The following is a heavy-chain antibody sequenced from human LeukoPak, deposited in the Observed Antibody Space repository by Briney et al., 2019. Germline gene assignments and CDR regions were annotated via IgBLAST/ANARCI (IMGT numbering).Heavy chain of an antibody. D-gene: IGHD6-6*01. V-gene: IGHV4-31*03. J-gene: IGHJ4*02. CDR2: IYYSGST. CDR3: ARDMGDSSSSASGVSFDY. Sequence: SQTLSLTCTVSGGSISSGGYYWSWIRQHPGKGLEWIGYIYYSGSTYYNPSLKSRVTISVDTSKNQFSLKLGSVTAADTAVYYCARDMGDSSSSASGVSFDYWGQGTLVTVSS. CDR1: GGSISSGGYY.